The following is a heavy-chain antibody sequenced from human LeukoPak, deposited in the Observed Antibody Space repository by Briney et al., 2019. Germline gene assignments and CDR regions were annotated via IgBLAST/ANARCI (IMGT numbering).Heavy chain of an antibody. J-gene: IGHJ4*02. CDR1: GFTFSSYA. V-gene: IGHV3-30-3*01. CDR3: ASTRMGGITGSEDY. D-gene: IGHD1-20*01. Sequence: PGGSLRLSCAASGFTFSSYAMHWVRQAPGKGLEWVAVISYDGSNKYYADSVKGRFTISRDNSKSTLYLQMNSLRAEDTAVYYCASTRMGGITGSEDYWGQGTLVTVSS. CDR2: ISYDGSNK.